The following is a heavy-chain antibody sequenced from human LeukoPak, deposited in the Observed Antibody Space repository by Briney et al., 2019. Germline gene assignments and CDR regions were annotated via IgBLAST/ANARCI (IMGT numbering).Heavy chain of an antibody. V-gene: IGHV1-46*01. D-gene: IGHD2-2*01. Sequence: ASVKVSCKASGYTFTNYYMHWVRQSPGQGLEWMGIINPSGGSTSYAQKFQRRVTMTRDMSTSTVYMEMSSLRSEDTAVYYCARGDVVVPAATRPYYYYMDVWGKGTTVTVSS. CDR1: GYTFTNYY. J-gene: IGHJ6*03. CDR3: ARGDVVVPAATRPYYYYMDV. CDR2: INPSGGST.